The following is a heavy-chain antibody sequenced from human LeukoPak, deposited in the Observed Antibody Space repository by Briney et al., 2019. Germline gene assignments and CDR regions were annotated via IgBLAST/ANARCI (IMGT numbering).Heavy chain of an antibody. CDR2: INPNSGGT. J-gene: IGHJ4*02. V-gene: IGHV1-2*02. D-gene: IGHD6-19*01. CDR3: ARALVAGKGTFFDY. CDR1: GYTFTGYY. Sequence: ASVKVSCKASGYTFTGYYMHWVRQAPGQGLEWMGWINPNSGGTNYAQKFQGRVTMTTDTSTSTAYMELRSLRSDDAAVYYCARALVAGKGTFFDYWGQGTLVTVSS.